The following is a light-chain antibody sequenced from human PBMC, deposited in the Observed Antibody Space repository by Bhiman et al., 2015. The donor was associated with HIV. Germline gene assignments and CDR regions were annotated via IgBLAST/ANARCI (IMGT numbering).Light chain of an antibody. V-gene: IGLV6-57*01. J-gene: IGLJ3*02. Sequence: NFMLTQPHSVSESPGKTVAISCTGSSGSIASSYVQWYQQRPGSSPTTVIYEDNQRPSGVPDRFSGSIDSSSNSASLTISGLKTEDEADYYCQSYDSNNKGVFGGGTKLTVL. CDR1: SGSIASSY. CDR3: QSYDSNNKGV. CDR2: EDN.